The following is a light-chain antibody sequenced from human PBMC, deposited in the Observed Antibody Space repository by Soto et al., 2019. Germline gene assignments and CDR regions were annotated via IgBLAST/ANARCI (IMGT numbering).Light chain of an antibody. CDR2: EVS. V-gene: IGLV2-14*01. CDR3: SSYTSSSTLRV. Sequence: QSALTQPASVSGSPGQSITISCTGTSSDVCGYNYVSWYQQHPGKAPKLMIYEVSNRPSGVPNRFSRSKSGNTASLTISGLQANDEADYYCSSYTSSSTLRVFGTGTKVTVL. J-gene: IGLJ1*01. CDR1: SSDVCGYNY.